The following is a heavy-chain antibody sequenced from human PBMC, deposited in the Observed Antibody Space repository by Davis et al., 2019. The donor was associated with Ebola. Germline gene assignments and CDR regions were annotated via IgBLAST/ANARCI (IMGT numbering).Heavy chain of an antibody. D-gene: IGHD4-17*01. Sequence: GESLKISCAASGFTFSSYSMNWVCQAPGKGLEWVSSISSSSSYIYYADSVKGRFTISRDNAKNSLYLQMNSLRADDTAVYYCARANYGDGYYFYGMDVWGQGTTVTVSS. J-gene: IGHJ6*02. CDR2: ISSSSSYI. CDR1: GFTFSSYS. CDR3: ARANYGDGYYFYGMDV. V-gene: IGHV3-21*01.